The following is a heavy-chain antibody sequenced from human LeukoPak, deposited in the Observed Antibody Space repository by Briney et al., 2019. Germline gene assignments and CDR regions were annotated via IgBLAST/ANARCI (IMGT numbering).Heavy chain of an antibody. CDR3: ARHGDLMVRGVTLRHYYYYGMDV. Sequence: GESLKISCKGSGYSCTSYWIGWVRQMPGKGLEWMGIIYPGDSDTRYSPSFQGQVTISADKSISTAYLQWSSLKAPDTAMYYCARHGDLMVRGVTLRHYYYYGMDVWGQGTTVTVSS. CDR1: GYSCTSYW. J-gene: IGHJ6*02. D-gene: IGHD3-10*01. CDR2: IYPGDSDT. V-gene: IGHV5-51*01.